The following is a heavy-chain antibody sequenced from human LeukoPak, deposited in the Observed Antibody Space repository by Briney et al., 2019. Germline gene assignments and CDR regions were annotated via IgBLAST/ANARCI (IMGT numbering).Heavy chain of an antibody. CDR3: ARGVSYAPFDY. D-gene: IGHD1-26*01. V-gene: IGHV4-39*07. Sequence: SETLSLTCTVSGGSISSSSYYWGWIRQPPGKGLEWIGSIYYSGSTYYNPSLKSRVTISVDTSKNQFSLKLSSVTAADTAVYYCARGVSYAPFDYWGQGTLVTVSS. J-gene: IGHJ4*02. CDR2: IYYSGST. CDR1: GGSISSSSYY.